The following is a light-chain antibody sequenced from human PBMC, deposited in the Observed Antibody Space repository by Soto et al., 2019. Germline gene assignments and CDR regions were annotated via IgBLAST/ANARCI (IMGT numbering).Light chain of an antibody. V-gene: IGLV1-44*01. CDR3: ATWDDSLNGWV. CDR1: SSNIGSHT. J-gene: IGLJ3*02. CDR2: NNS. Sequence: QSVLTQPPSASGTPGQRVTISCSGSSSNIGSHTVNWYQQLPRTAPKLLISNNSQRPSGVPDRFSGSRSGTSASLAISGLQSEDEADYYCATWDDSLNGWVFGGGTKLTVL.